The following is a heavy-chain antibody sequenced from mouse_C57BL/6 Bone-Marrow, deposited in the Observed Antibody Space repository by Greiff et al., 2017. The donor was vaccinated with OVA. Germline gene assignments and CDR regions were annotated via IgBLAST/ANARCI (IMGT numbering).Heavy chain of an antibody. CDR1: GYTFTDYY. V-gene: IGHV1-76*01. Sequence: VQLQESGAELVRPGASVKLSCKASGYTFTDYYINWVKQRPGQGLEWIARIYPGSGNTYYNEKFKGKATLTAEKSSSTAYMQLSSLTSEDSAVYFCARRKGYDGKGWYFDVWGTGTTVTVSS. CDR3: ARRKGYDGKGWYFDV. CDR2: IYPGSGNT. J-gene: IGHJ1*03. D-gene: IGHD2-2*01.